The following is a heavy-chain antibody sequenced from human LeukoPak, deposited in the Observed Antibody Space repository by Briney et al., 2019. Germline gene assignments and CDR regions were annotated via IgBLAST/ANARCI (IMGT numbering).Heavy chain of an antibody. CDR2: IDTTGYRR. CDR1: GFTFKNYA. D-gene: IGHD5-18*01. Sequence: GGSLRLSCAASGFTFKNYAMSWVRQAPDKGLERVAAIDTTGYRRYYADSLEGRFTISRDNSKNTVYLQMNSLRAEDTAVYYCAKVVTYSYGPTNYWGQGTLVTVSS. J-gene: IGHJ4*02. CDR3: AKVVTYSYGPTNY. V-gene: IGHV3-23*01.